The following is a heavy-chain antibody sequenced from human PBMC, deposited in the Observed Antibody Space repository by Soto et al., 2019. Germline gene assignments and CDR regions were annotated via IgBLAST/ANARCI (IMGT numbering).Heavy chain of an antibody. Sequence: ASLTVSCNASGYTFTCSYMHWVRQAPVQGLEWMGWINPNSGGTNYAQKFQGRVTMTRDTSISTAYMELSRLRSDDTAVYYCARGQLWVDIWGQGPMVTVSS. D-gene: IGHD5-18*01. CDR1: GYTFTCSY. CDR3: ARGQLWVDI. J-gene: IGHJ3*02. CDR2: INPNSGGT. V-gene: IGHV1-2*02.